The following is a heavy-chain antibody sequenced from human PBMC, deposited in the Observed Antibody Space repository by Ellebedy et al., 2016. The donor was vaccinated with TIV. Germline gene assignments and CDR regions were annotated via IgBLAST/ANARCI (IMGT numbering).Heavy chain of an antibody. D-gene: IGHD2-15*01. CDR1: GYTFTNYC. V-gene: IGHV1-8*02. CDR2: MNPKSGNT. J-gene: IGHJ4*02. Sequence: AASVKVSCKASGYTFTNYCLHWVRQATGQGLEWVAWMNPKSGNTGAAQNFQGRVTMTMDSSISTAYMELSSLTSEDTAVYYCGRGRGYASTGNVYYFDYWGQGSLVTVSS. CDR3: GRGRGYASTGNVYYFDY.